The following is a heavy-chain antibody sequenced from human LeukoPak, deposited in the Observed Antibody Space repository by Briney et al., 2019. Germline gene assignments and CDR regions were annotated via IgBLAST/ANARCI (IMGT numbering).Heavy chain of an antibody. CDR3: ARDRMGDSSSSRAFDI. CDR2: ISSSISYI. Sequence: PGGSLRLSCAASGFTFSSYSMNWVRQAPGKGLEWVSSISSSISYIYYADSVKGRFTISRDNAKNSLYLQMNSLRAEDTAVYYCARDRMGDSSSSRAFDIWGQGTMVTVSS. D-gene: IGHD6-6*01. V-gene: IGHV3-21*01. CDR1: GFTFSSYS. J-gene: IGHJ3*02.